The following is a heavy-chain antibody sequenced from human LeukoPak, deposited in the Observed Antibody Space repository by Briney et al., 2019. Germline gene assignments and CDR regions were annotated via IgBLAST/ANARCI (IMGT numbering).Heavy chain of an antibody. CDR1: SVSISSSNW. CDR3: ARDGAGYGDFPFEYNWFDP. Sequence: PSETLSLTCAVSSVSISSSNWWSWVRQPPGKGLEWIGEIYHSGSTNYNPSLKSRVTISVDKSKNQFSLKLSSVTAADTAVYYCARDGAGYGDFPFEYNWFDPWGQGTLVTVSS. CDR2: IYHSGST. V-gene: IGHV4-4*02. D-gene: IGHD4-17*01. J-gene: IGHJ5*02.